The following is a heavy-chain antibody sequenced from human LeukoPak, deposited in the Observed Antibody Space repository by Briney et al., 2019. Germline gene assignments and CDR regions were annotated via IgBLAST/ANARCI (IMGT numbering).Heavy chain of an antibody. CDR3: ASLLTGAFDI. CDR1: GFTFSSYA. Sequence: GGSLRLSCAASGFTFSSYAMSWVRQAPGKGLEWVANIKQDGSEKYYVDSVKGRFTISRDNAKNSLYLQMNSLRAEDTAVYYCASLLTGAFDIWGQGTMVTVSS. V-gene: IGHV3-7*01. J-gene: IGHJ3*02. CDR2: IKQDGSEK.